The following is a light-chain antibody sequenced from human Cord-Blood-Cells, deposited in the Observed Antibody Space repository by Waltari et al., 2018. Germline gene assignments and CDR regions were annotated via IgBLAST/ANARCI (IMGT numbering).Light chain of an antibody. Sequence: SYEVTQPPSVSVSPGPTTSITSPGAKFGGKTACWYQQKPGQSPVLVIYQDSKRPSGIPERFSGSNSGNTATLTISGTQAMDEADYYCQAWDSSTVVFGGGTKLTVL. V-gene: IGLV3-1*01. CDR1: KFGGKT. CDR2: QDS. J-gene: IGLJ2*01. CDR3: QAWDSSTVV.